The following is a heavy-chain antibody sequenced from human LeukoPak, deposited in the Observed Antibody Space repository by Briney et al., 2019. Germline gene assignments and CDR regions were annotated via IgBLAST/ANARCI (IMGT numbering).Heavy chain of an antibody. CDR3: ARGGDGHRWGRRFDAFDI. CDR1: GYTFTTYG. V-gene: IGHV1-18*01. J-gene: IGHJ3*02. CDR2: ISGYNGST. Sequence: ASVKVSCKTSGYTFTTYGISWVRQAPGQGLEWMGWISGYNGSTNYAQKLQGRVTMTTDTSTSTAHMELRSLRSDDTAVYYCARGGDGHRWGRRFDAFDIWGQGTMVTVSS. D-gene: IGHD7-27*01.